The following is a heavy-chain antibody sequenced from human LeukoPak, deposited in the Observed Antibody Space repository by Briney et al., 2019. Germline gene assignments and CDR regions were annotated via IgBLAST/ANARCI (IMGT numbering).Heavy chain of an antibody. Sequence: SETLSLTCAVYGGSFSGYYWSWIRQPPGKGLEWIGEINHSGSTNYNPSLKSRVAISVDTSKNQFSLKLGSVTAADTAVYYCARGWAAAGTPGAFDIWGQGTMVTVSS. CDR3: ARGWAAAGTPGAFDI. CDR2: INHSGST. V-gene: IGHV4-34*01. D-gene: IGHD6-13*01. J-gene: IGHJ3*02. CDR1: GGSFSGYY.